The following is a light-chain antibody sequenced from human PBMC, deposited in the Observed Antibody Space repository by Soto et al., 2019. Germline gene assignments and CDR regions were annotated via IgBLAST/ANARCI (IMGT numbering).Light chain of an antibody. CDR2: AAS. J-gene: IGKJ4*01. CDR3: QQTYSTPLT. Sequence: EIQMTQAPSSLSASEGDRVTITCRASQSISNYLNWYQQKPGKAPKFLISAASSLQSGVPSRFSGSGSGTEFTLTISSLRPEDFATYYCQQTYSTPLTFGGGTKVEIK. V-gene: IGKV1-39*01. CDR1: QSISNY.